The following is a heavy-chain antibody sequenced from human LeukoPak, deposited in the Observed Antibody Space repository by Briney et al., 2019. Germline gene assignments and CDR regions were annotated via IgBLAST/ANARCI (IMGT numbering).Heavy chain of an antibody. V-gene: IGHV1-46*01. CDR1: GYTFTSYY. D-gene: IGHD2-15*01. CDR2: INPSGGST. Sequence: ASVKVSCKASGYTFTSYYMHWVRQAPGQGLEWMGIINPSGGSTTYAQKFQGRVTITRDTSASTAYMEPSSLRSEDTAVYYCARGDCSGGSCYHRGAVGYSYGYFSNYWGQGTLVTVSS. CDR3: ARGDCSGGSCYHRGAVGYSYGYFSNY. J-gene: IGHJ4*02.